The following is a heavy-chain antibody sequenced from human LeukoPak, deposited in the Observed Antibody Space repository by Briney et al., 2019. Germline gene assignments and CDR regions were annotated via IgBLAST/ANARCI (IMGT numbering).Heavy chain of an antibody. CDR3: VRGPHIAATSY. J-gene: IGHJ4*02. CDR1: GFSFNNYR. Sequence: PGGSLRLSCVASGFSFNNYRMTWVRQAPGKGLEWVANIKQDGSEKQYVDSVKGRFAISRDNAEKSLYLQINTLRAEDTAVYYCVRGPHIAATSYWGQGTLVTVSS. V-gene: IGHV3-7*03. CDR2: IKQDGSEK. D-gene: IGHD6-25*01.